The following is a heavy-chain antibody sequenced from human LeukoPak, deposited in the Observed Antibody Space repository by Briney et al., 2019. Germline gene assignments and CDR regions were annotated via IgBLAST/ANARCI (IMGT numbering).Heavy chain of an antibody. CDR2: ISAYNGNT. J-gene: IGHJ6*03. D-gene: IGHD6-13*01. V-gene: IGHV1-18*01. CDR3: ARCSSSWYYYYMDV. Sequence: GASVKVSCKASGYTFTSYGISWVRQAPGQGLEWMGWISAYNGNTNYAQKLQGRVTMTTDTSTSTAYMELRSLRSDDTAVYHCARCSSSWYYYYMDVWGRGAAVTVSS. CDR1: GYTFTSYG.